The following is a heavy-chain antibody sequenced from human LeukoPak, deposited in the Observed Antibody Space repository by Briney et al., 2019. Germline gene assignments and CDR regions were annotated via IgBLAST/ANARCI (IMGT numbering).Heavy chain of an antibody. Sequence: SETLSLTCTVSGGSIGSSSYYWGWIRQPPGKGLEWIGSIYYSGSTYYNPSLKSRVTISVDTSKNQFSLKLSSVTAADTAVYYCARHGGLYIWGQGTMVTVSS. J-gene: IGHJ3*02. V-gene: IGHV4-39*01. CDR1: GGSIGSSSYY. CDR2: IYYSGST. CDR3: ARHGGLYI. D-gene: IGHD2-15*01.